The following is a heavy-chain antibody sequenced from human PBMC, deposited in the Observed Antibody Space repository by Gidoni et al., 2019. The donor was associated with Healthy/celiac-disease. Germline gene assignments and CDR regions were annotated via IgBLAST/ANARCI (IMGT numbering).Heavy chain of an antibody. V-gene: IGHV3-48*03. CDR3: AREARVGSTFNFDY. CDR2: ISSSGSTI. Sequence: EVQLVESGGGLVQPGGSLSLSCAASGFTFSSYEMNWVRQAPGKGLEWVSYISSSGSTIYYADSVKGRFTISRDNAKNSLYLQMNSLRAEDTAVYYCAREARVGSTFNFDYWGQGTLVTVSS. J-gene: IGHJ4*02. CDR1: GFTFSSYE. D-gene: IGHD3-16*01.